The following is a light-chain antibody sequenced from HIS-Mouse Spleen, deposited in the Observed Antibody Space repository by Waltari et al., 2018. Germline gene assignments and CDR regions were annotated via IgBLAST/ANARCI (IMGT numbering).Light chain of an antibody. CDR1: SSHVGSYNL. V-gene: IGLV2-23*01. CDR3: CSYAGSSTLV. Sequence: QSALTQPAPVSGSPGQSITISCTGTSSHVGSYNLVSWYQQHPGKAPQPIIYEGSKRPSGVSNRFSGSKSGNTASLTISGLQAEDEADYYCCSYAGSSTLVFGGGTKLTVL. CDR2: EGS. J-gene: IGLJ2*01.